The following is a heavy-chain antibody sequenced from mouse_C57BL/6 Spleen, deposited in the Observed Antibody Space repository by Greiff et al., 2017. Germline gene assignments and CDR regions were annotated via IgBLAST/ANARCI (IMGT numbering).Heavy chain of an antibody. CDR2: IYPRSGNT. CDR1: GYTFTSYG. CDR3: AREITTVVATKYFDY. D-gene: IGHD1-1*01. J-gene: IGHJ2*01. V-gene: IGHV1-81*01. Sequence: QVQLQQSGAELARPGASVKLSCKASGYTFTSYGISWVKQRTGQGLEWIGEIYPRSGNTYYNEKFKGKATLTADKSSSTAYMELRSQTSEDSAVYFCAREITTVVATKYFDYWGQGTTLTVSS.